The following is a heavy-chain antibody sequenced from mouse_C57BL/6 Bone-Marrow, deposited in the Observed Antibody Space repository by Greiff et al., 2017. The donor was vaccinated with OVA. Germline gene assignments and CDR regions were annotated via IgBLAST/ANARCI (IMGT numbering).Heavy chain of an antibody. CDR1: GFTFSDFY. V-gene: IGHV7-1*01. D-gene: IGHD2-3*01. CDR2: SRNKANDYTT. J-gene: IGHJ3*01. Sequence: EVKLVESGGGLVQSGRSLRLSCATSGFTFSDFYMEWVRQAPGKGLEWIAASRNKANDYTTEYSASVKGRFIVSRDTSQSILYLQMNALRAEDTAIYYCARDGGGWPFAYWGQGTLVTVSA. CDR3: ARDGGGWPFAY.